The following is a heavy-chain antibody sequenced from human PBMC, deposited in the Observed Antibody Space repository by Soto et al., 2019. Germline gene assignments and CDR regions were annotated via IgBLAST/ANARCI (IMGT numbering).Heavy chain of an antibody. CDR1: GFTFSSYA. CDR2: ISASGGAT. CDR3: AKGHTSGSSPLYLDN. V-gene: IGHV3-23*01. J-gene: IGHJ4*02. Sequence: GWSLRLSCAASGFTFSSYAMRWVRQAPGKGLEWVSGISASGGATYYADSVKGRFTVSRDNSKNTLYLQMNSLRAEDPAVYYRAKGHTSGSSPLYLDNWGQGALVTVSA. D-gene: IGHD2-15*01.